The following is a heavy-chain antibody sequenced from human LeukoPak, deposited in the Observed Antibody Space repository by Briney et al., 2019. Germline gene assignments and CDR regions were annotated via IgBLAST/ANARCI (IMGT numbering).Heavy chain of an antibody. Sequence: PGGSLRLSCAASGFTFSSYAMSWVRQAPGKGLEWVSAISGSGGSTYYADSVKGRFTISRDNSKNTLYLQMNSLRAEDTAVYYCAKDHSASGWVYRYYFDYWGQGTLVTVSS. V-gene: IGHV3-23*01. D-gene: IGHD1-26*01. CDR3: AKDHSASGWVYRYYFDY. CDR2: ISGSGGST. CDR1: GFTFSSYA. J-gene: IGHJ4*02.